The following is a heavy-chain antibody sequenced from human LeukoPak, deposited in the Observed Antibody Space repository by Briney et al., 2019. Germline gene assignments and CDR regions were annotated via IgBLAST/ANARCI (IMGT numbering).Heavy chain of an antibody. CDR3: AKSRDGYRVFEY. Sequence: GRSLRLSFAASGFTFSSDGMHCVRQAPGKGLEWVAVIWYDGSNKYYADSVKGRFTISRDNSKNTLYLQMNSLRAEDTAVYYCAKSRDGYRVFEYWGQGTLVTVSS. CDR1: GFTFSSDG. J-gene: IGHJ4*02. D-gene: IGHD5-24*01. CDR2: IWYDGSNK. V-gene: IGHV3-33*06.